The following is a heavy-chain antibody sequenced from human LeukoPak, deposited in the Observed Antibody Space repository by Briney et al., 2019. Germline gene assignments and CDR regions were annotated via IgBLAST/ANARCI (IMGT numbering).Heavy chain of an antibody. CDR3: AELGITMIGGV. CDR2: IGGRDGVTT. J-gene: IGHJ6*04. V-gene: IGHV3-23*01. Sequence: PGGTLRLSCAASGFSFSSYGMNWVRQAPGKGLEWVSGIGGRDGVTTYYTSSVKGRFTISRDNSKNTLYLQMNSLRAEDTAVYYCAELGITMIGGVWGKGTTVTISS. CDR1: GFSFSSYG. D-gene: IGHD3-10*02.